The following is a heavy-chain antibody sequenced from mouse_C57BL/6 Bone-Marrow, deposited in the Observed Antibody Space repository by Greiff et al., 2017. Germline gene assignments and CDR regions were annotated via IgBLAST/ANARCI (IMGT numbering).Heavy chain of an antibody. D-gene: IGHD1-1*01. V-gene: IGHV5-15*01. CDR3: AREGYYYGSSYEFAY. J-gene: IGHJ3*01. CDR1: GFTFSDYG. CDR2: ISNLAYSI. Sequence: EVKVVESGGGLVQPGGSLKLSCAASGFTFSDYGMAWVRQAPRKGPEWVAFISNLAYSIYYADTVTGRFTISRENAKNTLYLEMSSLRSEDTAMYYCAREGYYYGSSYEFAYWGQGTLVTVSA.